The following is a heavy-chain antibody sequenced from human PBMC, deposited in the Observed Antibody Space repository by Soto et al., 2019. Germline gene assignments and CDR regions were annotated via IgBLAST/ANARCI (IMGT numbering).Heavy chain of an antibody. V-gene: IGHV4-39*07. CDR1: GGSISGRSYY. J-gene: IGHJ6*02. Sequence: SETLSLTCTVSGGSISGRSYYWGWIRQPPGKGLEWIGSISYSGSTYYNPSLKSRVTISVDTSKNQFSLKLSSVTAADTAVYYCARDAGYYDSSGYRGLGMDVWGQGTTVTVSS. D-gene: IGHD3-22*01. CDR2: ISYSGST. CDR3: ARDAGYYDSSGYRGLGMDV.